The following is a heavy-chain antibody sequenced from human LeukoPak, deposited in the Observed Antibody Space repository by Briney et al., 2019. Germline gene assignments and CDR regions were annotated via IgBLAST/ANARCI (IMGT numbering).Heavy chain of an antibody. CDR2: IRYDGSNK. CDR1: GFTFSSYG. Sequence: PGGSLRLSCAASGFTFSSYGMHWVRQAPGKGLEWVAFIRYDGSNKYYADSVKGRFTISRDNSKNTLYLQMNSLRAEDTAVYYCANHKGYCSSTSCYELGFARDWGQGTLVTVSS. J-gene: IGHJ4*02. D-gene: IGHD2-2*01. CDR3: ANHKGYCSSTSCYELGFARD. V-gene: IGHV3-30*02.